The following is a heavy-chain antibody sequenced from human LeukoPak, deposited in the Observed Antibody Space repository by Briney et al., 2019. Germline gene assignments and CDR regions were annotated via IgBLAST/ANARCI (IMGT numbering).Heavy chain of an antibody. CDR2: INPNSGGT. Sequence: GASVKVSCKASGYTFIGYYMHWVRQAPGQGLEWMGWINPNSGGTNYAQKFQGRVTLTRDTSLSTAYMELSGLRSDDTALYYCAISKGRFYYGLDVWGQGTTVTVSS. J-gene: IGHJ6*02. V-gene: IGHV1-2*02. D-gene: IGHD3-3*01. CDR1: GYTFIGYY. CDR3: AISKGRFYYGLDV.